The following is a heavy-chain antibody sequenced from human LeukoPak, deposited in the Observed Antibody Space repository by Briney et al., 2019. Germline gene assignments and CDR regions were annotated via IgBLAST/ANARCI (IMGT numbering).Heavy chain of an antibody. Sequence: ASVEVSCKAPGGTFSSYAINWVRQATGQGLEWMGWMNPNSGNTGYAQKFQGRVTMTRNTSISTAYMELSSLRSEDTAVYYCARQRNYYDSSGRRTDYWGQGTLVTVSS. CDR1: GGTFSSYA. D-gene: IGHD3-22*01. CDR3: ARQRNYYDSSGRRTDY. CDR2: MNPNSGNT. J-gene: IGHJ4*02. V-gene: IGHV1-8*02.